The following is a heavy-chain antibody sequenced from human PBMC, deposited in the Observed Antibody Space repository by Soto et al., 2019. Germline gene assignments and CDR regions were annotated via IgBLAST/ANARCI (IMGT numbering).Heavy chain of an antibody. V-gene: IGHV3-48*03. CDR3: ARGRYYYDASGYDY. CDR2: ISSTGRSI. CDR1: GFNFSSFE. J-gene: IGHJ4*02. Sequence: GGSLRLSCAASGFNFSSFEMNWVRQVPGKGLEWVSHISSTGRSIYFADSVKGRFTIYRDNAKNSLSLQMNSLRVEDSAVYYCARGRYYYDASGYDYWGPGTLVTVSS. D-gene: IGHD3-22*01.